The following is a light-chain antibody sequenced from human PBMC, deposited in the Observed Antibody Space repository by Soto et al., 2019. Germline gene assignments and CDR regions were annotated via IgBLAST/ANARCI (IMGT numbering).Light chain of an antibody. CDR3: QQYNSYPYT. CDR1: QSISSW. CDR2: KAS. Sequence: DIQMTQSPSTLSASVGDRVTITCRASQSISSWLAWYQQKPGKAPKLLIYKASSLESGVPSRISGSGSGTEFTLTISSLQPDDFATYYCQQYNSYPYTFGQGTRLE. V-gene: IGKV1-5*03. J-gene: IGKJ5*01.